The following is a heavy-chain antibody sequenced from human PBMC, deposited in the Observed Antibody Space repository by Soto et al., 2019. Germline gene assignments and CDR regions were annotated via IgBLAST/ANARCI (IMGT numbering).Heavy chain of an antibody. CDR2: IIPIFGTA. V-gene: IGHV1-69*13. D-gene: IGHD3-16*02. Sequence: SVKVSCKASGGTFSSYAISWVRQAPGQGLEWMGGIIPIFGTANYAQKFQGRVTITADESTSTAYLELSSLRSEDTAVYYCATGLRLGELSLSVFDYWGQGTLVTVSS. J-gene: IGHJ4*02. CDR1: GGTFSSYA. CDR3: ATGLRLGELSLSVFDY.